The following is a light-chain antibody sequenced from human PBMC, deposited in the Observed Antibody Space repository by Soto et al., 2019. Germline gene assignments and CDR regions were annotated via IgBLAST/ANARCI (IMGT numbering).Light chain of an antibody. Sequence: QSVLTQPPSVSGAPGQRVTISCTGSSSNIGAGYDVHWYQQLPGTAPKLLIYGNSNRPSGVPDRFSGSKSGTSASLAITGLQPEDQPHYYCQSSASSLTHVFGTGTKVTVL. V-gene: IGLV1-40*01. CDR3: QSSASSLTHV. J-gene: IGLJ1*01. CDR2: GNS. CDR1: SSNIGAGYD.